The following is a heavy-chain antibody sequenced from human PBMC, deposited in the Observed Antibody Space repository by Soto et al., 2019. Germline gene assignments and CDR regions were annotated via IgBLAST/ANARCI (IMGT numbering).Heavy chain of an antibody. Sequence: EVQLVESGGGLVQPGGSLRLSCAASGFTFSSYWMHWVRQAPGKGLVWVSRINSDGSGTRYADSVEGRFNISRDNAENTVYLQMNGLRVEDTAVYYCARAHREGCSSTNCYSWFDPWGQGTLVTVSS. CDR1: GFTFSSYW. CDR2: INSDGSGT. D-gene: IGHD2-2*01. CDR3: ARAHREGCSSTNCYSWFDP. J-gene: IGHJ5*02. V-gene: IGHV3-74*01.